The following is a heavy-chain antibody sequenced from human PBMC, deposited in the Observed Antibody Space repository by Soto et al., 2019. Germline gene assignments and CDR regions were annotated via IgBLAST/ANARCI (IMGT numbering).Heavy chain of an antibody. CDR1: GFTFDSYA. CDR2: LSGSGATT. Sequence: EVQLLESGGGLVQPGGSLRLSCAASGFTFDSYAMSWVRQAPGKVLEWVSALSGSGATTYYADSVKGRFTISRDNSKNTLFLQMSGLRADDTAVYYCARESGQWLVFYYYYMDVWGEGTTVTVSS. D-gene: IGHD6-19*01. CDR3: ARESGQWLVFYYYYMDV. V-gene: IGHV3-23*01. J-gene: IGHJ6*03.